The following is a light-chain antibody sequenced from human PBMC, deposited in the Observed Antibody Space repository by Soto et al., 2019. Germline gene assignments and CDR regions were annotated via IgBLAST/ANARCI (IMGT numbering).Light chain of an antibody. J-gene: IGKJ5*01. CDR2: GAS. V-gene: IGKV3-20*01. CDR1: QSVSSSY. CDR3: QHFRA. Sequence: EIVLTQSPGTLSLSPGERATLSCRASQSVSSSYLAWYQQKRGQAPRLLMYGASSRATGIPDRFRGSGSGTDFTLTISRLEPEDFVLYYCQHFRAFGQGTRLEIK.